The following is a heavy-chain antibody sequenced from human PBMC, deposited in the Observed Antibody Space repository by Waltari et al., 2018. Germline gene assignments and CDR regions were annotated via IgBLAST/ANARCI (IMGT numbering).Heavy chain of an antibody. CDR3: ARSLSSGWYGTYDAFDI. CDR1: GYSFTSYW. Sequence: EVQLVQSGAEVKKPGESLKISCKGSGYSFTSYWIGWVRQMPGKGLECMGIIYPGDSDTRYSPSFQGQVTISADKSISTAYLQWSSLKASDTAMYYCARSLSSGWYGTYDAFDIWGQGTMVTVSS. V-gene: IGHV5-51*01. CDR2: IYPGDSDT. J-gene: IGHJ3*02. D-gene: IGHD6-19*01.